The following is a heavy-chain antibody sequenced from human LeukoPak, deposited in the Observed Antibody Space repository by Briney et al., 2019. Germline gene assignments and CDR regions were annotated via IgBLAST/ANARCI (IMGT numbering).Heavy chain of an antibody. J-gene: IGHJ4*02. D-gene: IGHD2-8*01. CDR1: GFTFSSYA. CDR3: AKDTSIGKYCTSGVCTPFDY. CDR2: ISDSGDYT. V-gene: IGHV3-23*01. Sequence: GGSLRLSCAGSGFTFSSYAMSWVRQAPGKGLEWVSAISDSGDYTYYADSVKGRFTISRDNSKNTLYLHVNSLRAEDTAVYYCAKDTSIGKYCTSGVCTPFDYWGQGTLVTVSS.